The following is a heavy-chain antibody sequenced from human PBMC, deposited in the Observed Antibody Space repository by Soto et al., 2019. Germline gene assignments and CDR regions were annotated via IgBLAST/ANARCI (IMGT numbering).Heavy chain of an antibody. CDR1: GFTFSSYG. J-gene: IGHJ4*02. CDR2: LSGSSTTI. Sequence: GGSLRLSCAASGFTFSSYGMNWVRQAPGKGLEWVSYLSGSSTTIYYADSVKGRFTISRDNAKTSLYLQMNSLRDEDTAVYYCTRVLRYCSGGSCYLRYHDYWGQGTLVTVSS. CDR3: TRVLRYCSGGSCYLRYHDY. V-gene: IGHV3-48*02. D-gene: IGHD2-15*01.